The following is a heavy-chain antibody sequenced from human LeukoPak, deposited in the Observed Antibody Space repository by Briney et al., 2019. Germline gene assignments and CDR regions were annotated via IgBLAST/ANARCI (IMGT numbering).Heavy chain of an antibody. Sequence: SQTLSLTCAISGDSVSSNSAAWNWIRQSPSRGLEWLGRTYYRSKWYNDYTVSVKSRITINPDTSKNQFSLQLNSVTPEDTAVYYCARAAGSYYNGNWFDPWGQGTLVTVSS. V-gene: IGHV6-1*01. CDR1: GDSVSSNSAA. CDR3: ARAAGSYYNGNWFDP. J-gene: IGHJ5*02. CDR2: TYYRSKWYN. D-gene: IGHD3-10*01.